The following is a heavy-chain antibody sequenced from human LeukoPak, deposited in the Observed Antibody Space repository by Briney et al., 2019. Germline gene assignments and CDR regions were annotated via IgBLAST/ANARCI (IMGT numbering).Heavy chain of an antibody. CDR1: GFSFSSYS. Sequence: GGSLXLSCAASGFSFSSYSIHWVRQAPGKGLEWVAVISSDGNSKNFALSVKGRFAISRDNSKNTLFLQMNNLRSEDTALYYCVSPTADYPFLYYFDSWVQGTLVTVSS. CDR2: ISSDGNSK. V-gene: IGHV3-30*09. CDR3: VSPTADYPFLYYFDS. J-gene: IGHJ4*02. D-gene: IGHD5-12*01.